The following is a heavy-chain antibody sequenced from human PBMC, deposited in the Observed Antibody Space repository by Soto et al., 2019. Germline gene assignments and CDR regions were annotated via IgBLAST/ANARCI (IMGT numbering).Heavy chain of an antibody. V-gene: IGHV3-30-3*01. D-gene: IGHD6-19*01. Sequence: QVQLVESGGGVVQPGRSLRLSCAASGFTFSSYAMHWVRQAPGKGLEWVAVISYDGSNKYYADSVKGRFTISRDNSKNALYLQIDCLRAEDTAVYYCARYLAVAGPFAFDIWGRGTMVTVSS. CDR1: GFTFSSYA. CDR2: ISYDGSNK. CDR3: ARYLAVAGPFAFDI. J-gene: IGHJ3*02.